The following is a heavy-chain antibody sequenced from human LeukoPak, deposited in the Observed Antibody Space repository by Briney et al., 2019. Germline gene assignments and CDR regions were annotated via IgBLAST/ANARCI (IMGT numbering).Heavy chain of an antibody. Sequence: QPGGSLRLSCTASGFTFNNYVMSWVRQAPGKGLEWVSSISSGGGGGTYYADSVKGRFTISRDNSKNTLYLQMNSLRVDDTAVYYCAKVRPPPGSDWYGGDDSWGQGTLVTVSS. CDR3: AKVRPPPGSDWYGGDDS. CDR2: ISSGGGGGT. V-gene: IGHV3-23*01. D-gene: IGHD6-19*01. CDR1: GFTFNNYV. J-gene: IGHJ4*02.